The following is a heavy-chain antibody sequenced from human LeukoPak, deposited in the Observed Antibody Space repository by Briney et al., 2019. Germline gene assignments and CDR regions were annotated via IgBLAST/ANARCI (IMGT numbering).Heavy chain of an antibody. V-gene: IGHV1-8*03. CDR3: ARGGGFSVSTYYYYMDV. D-gene: IGHD3-16*02. Sequence: GASVKVSCKAAGYTFINYDINWVRQASGQGLEWMGWMDPNSGDTVYAQKFQGRVTITRHTSISTAYMELSSLRSEDTAVYYCARGGGFSVSTYYYYMDVWGKGTTVTVSS. CDR2: MDPNSGDT. J-gene: IGHJ6*03. CDR1: GYTFINYD.